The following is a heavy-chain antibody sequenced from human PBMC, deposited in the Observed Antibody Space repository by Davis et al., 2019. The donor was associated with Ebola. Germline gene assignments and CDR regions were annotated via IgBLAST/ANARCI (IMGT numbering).Heavy chain of an antibody. D-gene: IGHD6-13*01. V-gene: IGHV4-39*07. CDR1: GGSISSSSYY. J-gene: IGHJ4*02. CDR3: ARIAAAGPYYFDY. CDR2: IYYSGST. Sequence: MPSETLSLTCTVSGGSISSSSYYWGWIRQPPGKGLEWIGSIYYSGSTNYNPSLKSRVTISVDTSKNQFSLKLSSVTAADTAVYYCARIAAAGPYYFDYWGQGTLVTVSS.